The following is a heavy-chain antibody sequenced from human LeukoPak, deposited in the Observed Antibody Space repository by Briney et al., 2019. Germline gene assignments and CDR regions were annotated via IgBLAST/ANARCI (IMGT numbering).Heavy chain of an antibody. CDR1: GGSISSSSYY. D-gene: IGHD6-13*01. Sequence: PSETLSLTCTASGGSISSSSYYWGWIRQPPGKGLEWIGSIYYSGSTYYNPSLKSRVTISVDTSKNQFSLQLNSVTPEDTAVYYCARVDRAISTTGTLGDWGQGTLVTVSS. CDR2: IYYSGST. J-gene: IGHJ4*02. V-gene: IGHV4-39*01. CDR3: ARVDRAISTTGTLGD.